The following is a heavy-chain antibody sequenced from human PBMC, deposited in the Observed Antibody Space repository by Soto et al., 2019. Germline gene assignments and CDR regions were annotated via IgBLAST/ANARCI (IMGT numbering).Heavy chain of an antibody. Sequence: GGSLRLSCAASGFTFSSYWMSWVRQAPGKGLEWVANIKQDGSEKYYVDSVKGRFTISRDNAKNSLYLQMNSLRAEDTAVYYCARDYYDSSGYLDYWGQGTLVTVSS. CDR1: GFTFSSYW. CDR2: IKQDGSEK. V-gene: IGHV3-7*03. J-gene: IGHJ4*02. CDR3: ARDYYDSSGYLDY. D-gene: IGHD3-22*01.